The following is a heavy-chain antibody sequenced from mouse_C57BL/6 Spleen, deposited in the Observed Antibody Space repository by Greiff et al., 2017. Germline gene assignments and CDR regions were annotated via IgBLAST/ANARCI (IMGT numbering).Heavy chain of an antibody. CDR1: GFTFSNYW. CDR3: TAYLYYFDY. CDR2: IRLKSDNYAT. Sequence: EVKVVESGGGLVQPGGSMKLSCVASGFTFSNYWMNWVRQSPEKGLEWVAQIRLKSDNYATHYAESVKGRFTISRDDSKSSVYLQMNNLRAEDTGIYYCTAYLYYFDYWGQGTTLTVSS. J-gene: IGHJ2*01. V-gene: IGHV6-3*01.